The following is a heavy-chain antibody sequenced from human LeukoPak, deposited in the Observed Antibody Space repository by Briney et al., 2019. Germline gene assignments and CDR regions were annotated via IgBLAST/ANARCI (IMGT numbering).Heavy chain of an antibody. D-gene: IGHD5-18*01. Sequence: GASVKVSCKASGYTFTGYYMHWVRQAPGQGLEWMRWINPNSGGTNYAQKFQGRVTMTRDTSISTAYMELSRLRSDDTAVYYCARRHSTGDTGFDYWGQGTLVTVSS. J-gene: IGHJ4*02. CDR2: INPNSGGT. CDR3: ARRHSTGDTGFDY. CDR1: GYTFTGYY. V-gene: IGHV1-2*02.